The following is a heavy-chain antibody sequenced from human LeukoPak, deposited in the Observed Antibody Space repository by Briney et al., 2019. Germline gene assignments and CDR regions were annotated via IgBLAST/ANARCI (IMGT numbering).Heavy chain of an antibody. D-gene: IGHD3-22*01. J-gene: IGHJ4*01. CDR1: GFTFSSYA. CDR2: ISGSGGST. V-gene: IGHV3-23*01. Sequence: PGGSLRLSCAASGFTFSSYAMSWVRQAPGKGLEWVSAISGSGGSTYYADSVKGRFTISRDNSKNTLYLQMNSLRAEDTAVYYCAKDFSYYDSSGYNYWGHGTLVTVSS. CDR3: AKDFSYYDSSGYNY.